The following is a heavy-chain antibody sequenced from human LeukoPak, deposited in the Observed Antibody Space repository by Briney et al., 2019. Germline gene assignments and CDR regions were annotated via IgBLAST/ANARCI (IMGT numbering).Heavy chain of an antibody. CDR1: GFTFSSYG. D-gene: IGHD5-12*01. CDR2: IRYDGSNK. Sequence: GGSLRLSCAASGFTFSSYGMRWVRQAPGKGLEWVAFIRYDGSNKYYADSVKGRFTISRDNSKNTLYLQMNSLRAEDTAVYYCAASGYDQSFFDYWGQGTLVTVSS. J-gene: IGHJ4*02. CDR3: AASGYDQSFFDY. V-gene: IGHV3-30*02.